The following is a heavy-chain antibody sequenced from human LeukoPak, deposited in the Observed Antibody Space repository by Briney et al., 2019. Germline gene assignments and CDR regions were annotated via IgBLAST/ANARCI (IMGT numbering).Heavy chain of an antibody. CDR1: GFIFSNYA. CDR2: ISCGSGGT. Sequence: GGSLRLSCAASGFIFSNYAMRWVRQAPGKGPEWVSGISCGSGGTNYADSVKGRFTISRDNSKNTMYLQMNTLRAEDTAVYYCAKDGGPSVFYYFDYWGQGTLVTVSS. D-gene: IGHD5/OR15-5a*01. J-gene: IGHJ4*02. CDR3: AKDGGPSVFYYFDY. V-gene: IGHV3-23*01.